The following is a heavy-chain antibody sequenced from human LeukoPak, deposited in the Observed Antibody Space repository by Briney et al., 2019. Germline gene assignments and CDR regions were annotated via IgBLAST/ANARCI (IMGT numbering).Heavy chain of an antibody. V-gene: IGHV1-8*01. CDR1: GYTFTSYD. Sequence: ASVKVSCKASGYTFTSYDINWVRQATGQGLEWMGWMNPNSGNTGYAQKFQGRVTMTRNTSISTAYMELSRLRSEDTAVYYCAQRITMVRADWLDPWGQGTLVTVSS. D-gene: IGHD3-10*01. CDR3: AQRITMVRADWLDP. CDR2: MNPNSGNT. J-gene: IGHJ5*02.